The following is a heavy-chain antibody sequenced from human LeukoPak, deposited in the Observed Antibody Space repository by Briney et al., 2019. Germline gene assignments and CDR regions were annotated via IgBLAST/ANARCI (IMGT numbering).Heavy chain of an antibody. CDR2: INSDGSST. CDR3: GRDGYVAQDFDY. Sequence: GGSLRLSCAASGFTFSSYWMHWVRQAPGKGLVWVSRINSDGSSTSYADSVKGRFTISRDNAKNTLYLQMNSLRAEDTAVYYCGRDGYVAQDFDYWGQGTLVTVSS. J-gene: IGHJ4*02. V-gene: IGHV3-74*01. D-gene: IGHD5-12*01. CDR1: GFTFSSYW.